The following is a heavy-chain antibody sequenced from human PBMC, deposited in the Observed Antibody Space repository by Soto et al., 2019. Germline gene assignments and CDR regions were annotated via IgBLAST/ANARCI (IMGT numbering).Heavy chain of an antibody. V-gene: IGHV2-26*01. J-gene: IGHJ4*02. CDR1: GFSLSNARMG. Sequence: ESGPTLLKPTDTLRLTCTVSGFSLSNARMGVSWIRQPPGKALEWLAHIFSNDEKSYSTSLKSRLTISKDTSKSQVVLTMTNMDPVDTATYYCARMDSSGYYRYYFDYWGQGTLVTVSS. CDR2: IFSNDEK. CDR3: ARMDSSGYYRYYFDY. D-gene: IGHD3-22*01.